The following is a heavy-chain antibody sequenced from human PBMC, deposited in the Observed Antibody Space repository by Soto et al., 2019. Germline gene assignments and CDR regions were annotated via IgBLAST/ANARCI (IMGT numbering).Heavy chain of an antibody. V-gene: IGHV3-64D*06. CDR3: VKDPHIAVAGKGYFDY. Sequence: SLRLSCSASGFTFSSYAMHWVRQAPGKGLEYVSAISSNGGSTYYADSVKGRFTISRDNSKNTLYLQMSSLRAEDTAVYYCVKDPHIAVAGKGYFDYWGQGTLVTVPQ. CDR1: GFTFSSYA. J-gene: IGHJ4*02. CDR2: ISSNGGST. D-gene: IGHD6-19*01.